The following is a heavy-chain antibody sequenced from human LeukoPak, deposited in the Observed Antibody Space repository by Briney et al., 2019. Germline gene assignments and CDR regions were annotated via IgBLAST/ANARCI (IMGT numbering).Heavy chain of an antibody. CDR2: IYYSGST. CDR3: ARGKYQLRNYYYYGMDD. D-gene: IGHD2-2*01. J-gene: IGHJ6*02. V-gene: IGHV4-31*03. Sequence: PSQTLSLTCTVSGGSISSGGYYWSWIRQHPGKGLEWIGYIYYSGSTYYNPSLKSRVTISVDTSKNQLSLKLSSVTAADTAVYYCARGKYQLRNYYYYGMDDWGQGTTVTVSS. CDR1: GGSISSGGYY.